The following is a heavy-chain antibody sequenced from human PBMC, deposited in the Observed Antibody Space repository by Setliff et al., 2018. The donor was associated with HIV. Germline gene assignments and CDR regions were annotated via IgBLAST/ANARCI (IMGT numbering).Heavy chain of an antibody. J-gene: IGHJ3*01. V-gene: IGHV4-39*07. CDR1: GGSVGSSSYY. CDR3: ARDDSIVLVPAIMRGDGFDF. CDR2: IYYTGNT. Sequence: PLETLSLTCTVSGGSVGSSSYYWAWIRQPPGKGLEWIGSIYYTGNTKYNPSLESRVTFSIDTSENQFSLRLASVTAADTAIYYCARDDSIVLVPAIMRGDGFDFWGQGRMVTVSS. D-gene: IGHD2-2*01.